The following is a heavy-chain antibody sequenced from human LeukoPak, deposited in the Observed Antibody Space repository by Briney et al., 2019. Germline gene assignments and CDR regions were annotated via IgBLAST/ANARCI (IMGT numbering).Heavy chain of an antibody. CDR1: GYIFTNYY. D-gene: IGHD3-10*01. J-gene: IGHJ3*02. CDR3: ARDFGKYYLHKGCSFDI. V-gene: IGHV1-46*01. CDR2: INPGGGST. Sequence: GASVKVSCKASGYIFTNYYIHWVRQAPGQGLEWMGIINPGGGSTNYAQKFQGRVTMTRDTSTGTVYMELSSLRSEDTAVYYCARDFGKYYLHKGCSFDIWGQGTMVTVSS.